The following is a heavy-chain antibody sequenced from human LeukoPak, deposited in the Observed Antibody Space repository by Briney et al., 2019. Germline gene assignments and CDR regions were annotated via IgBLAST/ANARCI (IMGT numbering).Heavy chain of an antibody. D-gene: IGHD4-17*01. CDR2: IYPGDSDT. CDR1: GDSFTTSW. CDR3: ASVYADYAFDP. Sequence: GGSLKISCKGSGDSFTTSWIAWVRQMPGKGLEWMGIIYPGDSDTRYSPSFLGQVTISADKSISTAYLQWSSLEASDTAMYYCASVYADYAFDPWGQGTVVTVSS. J-gene: IGHJ5*02. V-gene: IGHV5-51*01.